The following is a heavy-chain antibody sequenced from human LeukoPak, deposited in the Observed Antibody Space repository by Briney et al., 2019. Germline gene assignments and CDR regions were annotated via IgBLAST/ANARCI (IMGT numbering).Heavy chain of an antibody. V-gene: IGHV4-38-2*01. CDR3: ASVTRRMSRFFDL. Sequence: SETLSLTCAVSGYSISNHYYWGWIRQPPGKGLEWIGSYYHTGSSYYNPSLQSRVAISIDTSKNQFSLELASVTAADTAVYYCASVTRRMSRFFDLWGRGTLVIVSS. CDR2: YYHTGSS. D-gene: IGHD4-17*01. CDR1: GYSISNHYY. J-gene: IGHJ2*01.